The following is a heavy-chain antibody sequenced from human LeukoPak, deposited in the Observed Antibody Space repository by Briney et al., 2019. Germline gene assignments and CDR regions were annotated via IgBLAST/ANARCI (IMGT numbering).Heavy chain of an antibody. CDR2: IRDKTYSHAT. J-gene: IGHJ4*02. CDR3: ITDYTDDTFMDY. V-gene: IGHV3-73*01. D-gene: IGHD4-11*01. Sequence: PGGSLRLSCAASGFTFSGSAMHWVRQTSGKGLEWVGRIRDKTYSHATAYAASVKGRFTISRDDSKNTAYLQMNSLKTEDTAVYYCITDYTDDTFMDYWGQGTLVTVSS. CDR1: GFTFSGSA.